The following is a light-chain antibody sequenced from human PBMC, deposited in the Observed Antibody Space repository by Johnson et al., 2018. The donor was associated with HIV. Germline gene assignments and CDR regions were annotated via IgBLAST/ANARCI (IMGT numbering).Light chain of an antibody. CDR2: ENN. V-gene: IGLV1-51*02. CDR3: GSWDTSLSAVYV. J-gene: IGLJ1*01. Sequence: QSVLTQPPSVSAAPGQKVTISCSGSSSNIGNHYVSWYQHLPGTAPKLLIYENNKRPSGIPDRFSGSKSGATATLGITGLQTGDEADYYCGSWDTSLSAVYVFGTGPKVTGL. CDR1: SSNIGNHY.